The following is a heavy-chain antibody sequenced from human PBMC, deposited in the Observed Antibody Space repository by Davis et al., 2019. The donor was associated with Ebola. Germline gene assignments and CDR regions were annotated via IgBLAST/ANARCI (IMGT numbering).Heavy chain of an antibody. Sequence: GESLKISCAASGFTFNIYAMNWVRQTPGKGLEWVSYTSCCNGRTYYADSVKGRFTSSRDSATNSVHLQMDSLRADDTAVYYCTRDSAVVFFDYWSQGTLVTVSS. J-gene: IGHJ4*02. CDR1: GFTFNIYA. V-gene: IGHV3-21*04. D-gene: IGHD5-18*01. CDR2: TSCCNGRT. CDR3: TRDSAVVFFDY.